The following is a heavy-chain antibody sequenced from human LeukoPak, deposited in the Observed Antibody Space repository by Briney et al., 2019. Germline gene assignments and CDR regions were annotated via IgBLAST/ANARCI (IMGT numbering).Heavy chain of an antibody. CDR2: ISAYNGNT. J-gene: IGHJ5*02. V-gene: IGHV1-18*01. CDR1: GYTFTSYG. D-gene: IGHD2-2*01. CDR3: ARERCSSTRCYQGYNWFDP. Sequence: ASVKVSCKASGYTFTSYGISWVRQAPGQGLEWMGWISAYNGNTNYAQKLQGRVTMTTDTSTSTAYMELRSLRSDDTAVYYCARERCSSTRCYQGYNWFDPWGQGTLVTVSS.